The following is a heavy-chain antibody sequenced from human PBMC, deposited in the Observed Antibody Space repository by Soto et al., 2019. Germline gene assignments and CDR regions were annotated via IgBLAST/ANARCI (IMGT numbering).Heavy chain of an antibody. CDR2: IKQDGSEK. V-gene: IGHV3-7*01. CDR3: AREGRIAAAGKVGY. CDR1: GFTFSSYW. Sequence: GRSLRLSCAASGFTFSSYWMSWVRQAPGKGLEWVANIKQDGSEKYYVDSVKGRFTISRDNAKNSLYLQMNSLRAEDTAVYYCAREGRIAAAGKVGYWGQGTLVTVSS. D-gene: IGHD6-13*01. J-gene: IGHJ4*02.